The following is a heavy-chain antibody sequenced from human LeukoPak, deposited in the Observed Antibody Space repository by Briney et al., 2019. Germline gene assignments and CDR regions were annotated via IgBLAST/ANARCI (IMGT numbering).Heavy chain of an antibody. CDR1: GYTFTSYG. J-gene: IGHJ6*04. V-gene: IGHV1-18*04. CDR2: ISAYNGNT. Sequence: ASVKVSCKASGYTFTSYGISWVRQAPGQGLEWMGWISAYNGNTNYAQKLQGRVTMTTDTSTSTAYMELRSLRSDDTAVYYCARDLRCSSGWYGDFYYGMDVWGKGTTVTVSS. CDR3: ARDLRCSSGWYGDFYYGMDV. D-gene: IGHD6-19*01.